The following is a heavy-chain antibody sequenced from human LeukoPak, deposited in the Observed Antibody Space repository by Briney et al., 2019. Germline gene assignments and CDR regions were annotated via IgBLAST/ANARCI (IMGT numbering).Heavy chain of an antibody. D-gene: IGHD3-22*01. Sequence: GVSLRLSCAASGFTFSSYAMSWVPQAPGKGREWVSAISGSGGSTYYADSVKGRYTISRDNSKNTLYLHVNSLRAEDTAVYYCARDLTAGITMIAYYFDYWGQGTLVTVSS. CDR3: ARDLTAGITMIAYYFDY. CDR2: ISGSGGST. V-gene: IGHV3-23*01. CDR1: GFTFSSYA. J-gene: IGHJ4*02.